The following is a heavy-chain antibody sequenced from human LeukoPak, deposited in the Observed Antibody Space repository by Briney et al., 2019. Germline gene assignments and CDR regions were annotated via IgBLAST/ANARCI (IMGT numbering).Heavy chain of an antibody. V-gene: IGHV4-34*01. CDR1: GGSFSGYY. Sequence: PSETLSLTCAVYGGSFSGYYWSWIRQPPGKGLEWIGEINHSGSTNYNPSLKSRVTISVDTSKNQFSLKLSSATAADTAVYYCARANIVVVPAAKGTLDYGMDVWGQGTTVTVSS. D-gene: IGHD2-2*01. CDR3: ARANIVVVPAAKGTLDYGMDV. CDR2: INHSGST. J-gene: IGHJ6*02.